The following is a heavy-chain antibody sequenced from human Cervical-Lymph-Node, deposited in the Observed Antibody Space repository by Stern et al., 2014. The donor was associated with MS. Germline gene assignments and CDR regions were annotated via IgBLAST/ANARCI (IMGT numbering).Heavy chain of an antibody. CDR2: IDWDDDK. Sequence: ESGPALVKPTQTLTLTCTFSGFSLSTSGMCVSWIRQPPGKALEWLALIDWDDDKYYSTSLKTRLTISKDTSKNQVVLTMTNMDPVDTATYYCARFLGSGITPYYYXXXDVWGQGTTVTVSS. CDR3: ARFLGSGITPYYYXXXDV. D-gene: IGHD3-10*01. V-gene: IGHV2-70*01. CDR1: GFSLSTSGMC. J-gene: IGHJ6*02.